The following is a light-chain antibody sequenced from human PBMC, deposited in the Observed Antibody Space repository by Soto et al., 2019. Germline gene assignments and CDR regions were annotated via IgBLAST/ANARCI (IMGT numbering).Light chain of an antibody. Sequence: DIQMTQSPSSVSASVGDRVTITCRASQYISTRLAWYQHKPGKAPNLLIYGASHLQSGVPSRISGSGSGTDFTLTTSSLQPEDFAVYYCQQYGSSPPYTFGQGTKLEIK. V-gene: IGKV1-12*01. CDR1: QYISTR. CDR3: QQYGSSPPYT. CDR2: GAS. J-gene: IGKJ2*01.